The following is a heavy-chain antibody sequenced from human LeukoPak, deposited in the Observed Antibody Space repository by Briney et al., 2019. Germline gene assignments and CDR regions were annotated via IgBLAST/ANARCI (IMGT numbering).Heavy chain of an antibody. V-gene: IGHV4-59*08. CDR3: ARLYDDILTGYFYLDS. CDR1: GGSISTYY. D-gene: IGHD3-9*01. J-gene: IGHJ5*01. Sequence: SETLSLTCTVSGGSISTYYWSWIRQPPGKGLEWIGYIYYIGNTNYNPSLKSRVTISVDTSKNQFSLKLSSVTAADTAVYYCARLYDDILTGYFYLDSWGQGTLVSVSS. CDR2: IYYIGNT.